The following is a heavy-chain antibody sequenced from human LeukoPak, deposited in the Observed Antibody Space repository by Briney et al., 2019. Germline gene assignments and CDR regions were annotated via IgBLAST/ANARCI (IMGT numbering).Heavy chain of an antibody. CDR2: VNTNTGNP. V-gene: IGHV7-4-1*02. Sequence: ASVKVSCKHSGYTFTDYAINWVRQAPGQGLEYMGWVNTNTGNPTYAQGFTGRFVFSSDSSVSTAYLQITSLKADDSAIYFCASCNDSSGYFAYWGQGTLVTVSS. CDR1: GYTFTDYA. J-gene: IGHJ4*02. CDR3: ASCNDSSGYFAY. D-gene: IGHD3-22*01.